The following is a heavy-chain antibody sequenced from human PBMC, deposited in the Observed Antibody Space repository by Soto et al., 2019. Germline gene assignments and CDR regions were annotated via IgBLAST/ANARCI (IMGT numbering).Heavy chain of an antibody. V-gene: IGHV3-23*01. D-gene: IGHD3-22*01. CDR3: GKESYEGAYGDY. CDR2: ITRDGTI. J-gene: IGHJ4*02. Sequence: EVQLLESGGGLVQPGGSLRLSCAASGFIYTNYAMSWVRQAPGEGLEWVSAITRDGTIYYRDSVKGRFTISRDNSKNTLYLPTNSCRAEDTAVYYCGKESYEGAYGDYWGKGTLVTVSP. CDR1: GFIYTNYA.